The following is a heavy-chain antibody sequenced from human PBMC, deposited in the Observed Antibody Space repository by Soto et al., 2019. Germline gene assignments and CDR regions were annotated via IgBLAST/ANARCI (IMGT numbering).Heavy chain of an antibody. J-gene: IGHJ6*02. D-gene: IGHD3-3*01. CDR1: GYTFTAYY. CDR2: FNPSGGST. CDR3: ARDSSMTLFGVVGFDYYKFYSLAV. Sequence: RASVKVSCKASGYTFTAYYIHWVRQAPGQGLEWMGIFNPSGGSTSFAQKFQGRITMTRDSSTSTVYMELSSLRSDDTAVYYCARDSSMTLFGVVGFDYYKFYSLAVWGQGTTVTVSS. V-gene: IGHV1-46*01.